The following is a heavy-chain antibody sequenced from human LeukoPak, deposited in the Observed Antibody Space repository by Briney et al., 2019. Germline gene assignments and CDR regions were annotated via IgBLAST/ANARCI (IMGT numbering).Heavy chain of an antibody. V-gene: IGHV3-53*04. Sequence: GGSLRLSCAASGFTVSSNYMSWVRQAPGKGLEWVSVIYSGGSTYYADSVKGRFTISRHNSKNTLYLQMNSLRAEDTAVYYCARVMVAHDNSSGYYPLYYYGMDVWGQGTTVTVSS. CDR1: GFTVSSNY. CDR3: ARVMVAHDNSSGYYPLYYYGMDV. J-gene: IGHJ6*02. CDR2: IYSGGST. D-gene: IGHD3-22*01.